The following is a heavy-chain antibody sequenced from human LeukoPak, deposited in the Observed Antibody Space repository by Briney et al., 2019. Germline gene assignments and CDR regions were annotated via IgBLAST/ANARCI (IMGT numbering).Heavy chain of an antibody. J-gene: IGHJ4*02. V-gene: IGHV4-59*01. CDR1: GGSISGFY. CDR3: ARDRDSSGWFDY. CDR2: IYYSGSG. D-gene: IGHD6-19*01. Sequence: SETLSLTCTVSGGSISGFYWGWIRQPPGKGLEWIGFIYYSGSGNYNPSLKSRVTMSVDMSKNQFSLKLSSVTAADTAFYYCARDRDSSGWFDYWGQGALVTVSS.